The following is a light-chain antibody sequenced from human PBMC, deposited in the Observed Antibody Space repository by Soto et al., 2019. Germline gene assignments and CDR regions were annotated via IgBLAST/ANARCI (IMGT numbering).Light chain of an antibody. CDR3: QAWDSSTNYV. CDR1: KLGDKY. J-gene: IGLJ1*01. CDR2: QDS. V-gene: IGLV3-1*01. Sequence: SYELTQPPSVSVSPGQTASITCSGDKLGDKYASWYQQKPGQSPVLVIYQDSKRPSGIPERFSGSNSGNTATLTISGTQAMDEAAYYCQAWDSSTNYVFGTGTKLTVL.